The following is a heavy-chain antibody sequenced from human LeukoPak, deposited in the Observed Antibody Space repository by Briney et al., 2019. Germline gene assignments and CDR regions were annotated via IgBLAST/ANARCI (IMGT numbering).Heavy chain of an antibody. J-gene: IGHJ4*01. CDR1: GFIFATHG. Sequence: HLGGSLRLSCAASGFIFATHGMTWVRQAPGKGLEWVSATNPADGVTYYADSVQGRFTISRDNSKNSLYLQMNSLRVEDTAVYYCAKGCRFFDFWGHGALVTVSS. V-gene: IGHV3-23*01. CDR3: AKGCRFFDF. D-gene: IGHD2-15*01. CDR2: TNPADGVT.